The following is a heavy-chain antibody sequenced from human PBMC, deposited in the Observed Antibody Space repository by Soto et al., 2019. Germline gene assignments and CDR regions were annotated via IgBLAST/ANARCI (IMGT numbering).Heavy chain of an antibody. V-gene: IGHV1-69*04. CDR3: ARDPSGSYPLDY. Sequence: SVKVSCKASGGTFSSYTISWVRQAPGQGLEWMGRIIPILGIANYAQKFQGRVTITADKSTSTAYMELSSLRSEDTAVYYCARDPSGSYPLDYWGQGTLVTVSS. CDR1: GGTFSSYT. CDR2: IIPILGIA. J-gene: IGHJ4*02. D-gene: IGHD1-26*01.